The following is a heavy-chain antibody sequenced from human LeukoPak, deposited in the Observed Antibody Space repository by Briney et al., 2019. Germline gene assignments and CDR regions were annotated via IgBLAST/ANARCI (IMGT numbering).Heavy chain of an antibody. CDR3: ARDFNYYDSSGYGRGGY. V-gene: IGHV1-18*01. CDR1: GYTCTTYG. J-gene: IGHJ4*02. D-gene: IGHD3-22*01. Sequence: ASVRVSCMASGYTCTTYGNCKVRQASGQGLEWMGCISTYNGNTNYAQKFQGRVTMTTDTSTSTAYMELRSLRSDDTAVYYCARDFNYYDSSGYGRGGYWGQGTLVTVSS. CDR2: ISTYNGNT.